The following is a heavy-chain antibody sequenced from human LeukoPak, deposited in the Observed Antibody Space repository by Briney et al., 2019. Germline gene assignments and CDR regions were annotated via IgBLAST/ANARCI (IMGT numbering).Heavy chain of an antibody. CDR2: ISGSGGST. CDR1: GFTFSSYA. J-gene: IGHJ3*02. D-gene: IGHD5-12*01. Sequence: GGSLRLSCAASGFTFSSYAMSWVRQAPGKGLEWVSAISGSGGSTYYADSVKGRFTISRDNSKNTLYLQVNSLRAEDTAVYYCATKNPSGLRAIWGQGTMVTVSS. CDR3: ATKNPSGLRAI. V-gene: IGHV3-23*01.